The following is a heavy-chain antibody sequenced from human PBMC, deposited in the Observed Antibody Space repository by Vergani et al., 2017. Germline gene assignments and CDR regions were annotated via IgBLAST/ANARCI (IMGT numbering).Heavy chain of an antibody. V-gene: IGHV3-33*08. CDR1: GFPLSNAW. Sequence: VQLVESGGGLVQPGGSLRLSCAASGFPLSNAWIHWVRQGPGKGLEWVAFIWYDGSKEYYADSVKGRFTISRDNSKNTLYLQMNNLRAADTAVYYCARSGYCAHGVCYMTYYYYMDVWGKGTAVTVSS. CDR3: ARSGYCAHGVCYMTYYYYMDV. J-gene: IGHJ6*03. D-gene: IGHD2-8*01. CDR2: IWYDGSKE.